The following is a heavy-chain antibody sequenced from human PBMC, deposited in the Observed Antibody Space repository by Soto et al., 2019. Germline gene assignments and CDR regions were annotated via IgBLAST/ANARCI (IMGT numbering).Heavy chain of an antibody. V-gene: IGHV4-59*01. CDR2: IYCSGTT. CDR1: GGSISGYY. CDR3: ARVRDFWSGEMGGFDP. Sequence: QVQLQESGPGLVKPSETLSLTCTVSGGSISGYYWSWIRQPPGKGLEWIGYIYCSGTTNYNPSLKSRVTLSVDTSKNQFSLKLSSVTAADTAVYYCARVRDFWSGEMGGFDPWGQGTLVTVSS. D-gene: IGHD3-3*01. J-gene: IGHJ5*02.